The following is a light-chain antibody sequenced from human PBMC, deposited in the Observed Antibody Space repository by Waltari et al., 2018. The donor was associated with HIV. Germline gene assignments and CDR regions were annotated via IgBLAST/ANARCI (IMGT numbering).Light chain of an antibody. Sequence: DIQMTQSPPSLSASVGDRVTITCRASQSISSHLNWYQQKPGKAPKLLISVASNLQSGAPSRFSGSGSGTDFTLTISSLQPEDFATYYCQQSYSTPLTFGGGTKVEIK. CDR2: VAS. CDR3: QQSYSTPLT. V-gene: IGKV1-39*01. CDR1: QSISSH. J-gene: IGKJ4*01.